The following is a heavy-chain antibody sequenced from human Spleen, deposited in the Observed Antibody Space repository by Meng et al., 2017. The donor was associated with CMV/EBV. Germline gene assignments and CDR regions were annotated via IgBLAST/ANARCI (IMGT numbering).Heavy chain of an antibody. D-gene: IGHD1-26*01. Sequence: GESLKISCTASGFTFGDYAMSWVRQAPGKGLEWVGFIRSKAYGGTTEYAASVKGRFTISRDDSKSIAYLQMNSLKTEDTAVYYCTRDRVGAPHFYYWGQGTLVTVSS. CDR1: GFTFGDYA. CDR2: IRSKAYGGTT. V-gene: IGHV3-49*04. CDR3: TRDRVGAPHFYY. J-gene: IGHJ4*02.